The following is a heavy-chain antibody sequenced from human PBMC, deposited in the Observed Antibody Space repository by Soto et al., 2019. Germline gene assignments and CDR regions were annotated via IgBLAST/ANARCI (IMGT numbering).Heavy chain of an antibody. CDR1: GGSLSDSS. D-gene: IGHD5-12*01. Sequence: QVQLQQWGAGLLKPSETLSLRCAVYGGSLSDSSWTWIRQPPGKGLEWIGEINHGGITKYNPSLKSRATISVHTSRKQLSLTLTSVTAAGTAVYHCAGAGKDSGYFFDYWGRGALVTVSS. J-gene: IGHJ4*02. CDR3: AGAGKDSGYFFDY. CDR2: INHGGIT. V-gene: IGHV4-34*01.